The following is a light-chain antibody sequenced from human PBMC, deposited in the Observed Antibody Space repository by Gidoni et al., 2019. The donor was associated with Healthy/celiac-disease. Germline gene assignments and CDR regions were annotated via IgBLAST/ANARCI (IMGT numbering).Light chain of an antibody. CDR1: QGISSY. CDR3: QQPYT. Sequence: DIQLTQSPSFLSASVGDRVTITCRASQGISSYLAWYQQKPGKAPKLLIYAASTLQSGVPSRLSGSGSGTEFTLTFSSLQPEDFATYYCQQPYTFGQGTKLEIK. V-gene: IGKV1-9*01. CDR2: AAS. J-gene: IGKJ2*01.